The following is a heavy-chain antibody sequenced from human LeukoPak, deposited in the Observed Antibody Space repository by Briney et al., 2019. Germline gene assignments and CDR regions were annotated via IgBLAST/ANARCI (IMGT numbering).Heavy chain of an antibody. CDR1: GFTFSSYE. Sequence: GGSLRLSCAASGFTFSSYEMNWVRQAPGKGLEWVSSISSSSSYIYYADSVKGRFTISRDNAKNSLYLQMNSLRAEDTAVYYCARWLQLEFDYWGQGTLVTVSS. CDR2: ISSSSSYI. V-gene: IGHV3-21*01. D-gene: IGHD5-24*01. CDR3: ARWLQLEFDY. J-gene: IGHJ4*02.